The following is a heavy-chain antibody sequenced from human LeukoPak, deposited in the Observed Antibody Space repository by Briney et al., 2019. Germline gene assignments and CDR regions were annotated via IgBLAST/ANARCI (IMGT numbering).Heavy chain of an antibody. CDR3: ARELGGLRYSGYDRNYYGMDV. Sequence: ASVKVSCKASGYTFTGYYMHWVRQAPGQGLEWMGWINPNSGGTNYAQKFQGRVTTTRDTSISTAYMELSRLRSDDTAVYYCARELGGLRYSGYDRNYYGMDVWGQGTTVTVSS. J-gene: IGHJ6*02. V-gene: IGHV1-2*02. CDR2: INPNSGGT. D-gene: IGHD5-12*01. CDR1: GYTFTGYY.